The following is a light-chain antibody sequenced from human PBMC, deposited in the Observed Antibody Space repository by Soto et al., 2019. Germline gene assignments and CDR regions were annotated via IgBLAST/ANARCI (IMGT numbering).Light chain of an antibody. CDR1: QSVSATY. Sequence: EIVLTQSPGTLSLSPGESATLSCRATQSVSATYLAWYQQKPGQAPRLLIYAASSRATDIPDRFSGSGSGTDFTLAISRLEPEDFAVHWCQHYGTSTRTFGQGTKVDIK. J-gene: IGKJ1*01. CDR2: AAS. V-gene: IGKV3-20*01. CDR3: QHYGTSTRT.